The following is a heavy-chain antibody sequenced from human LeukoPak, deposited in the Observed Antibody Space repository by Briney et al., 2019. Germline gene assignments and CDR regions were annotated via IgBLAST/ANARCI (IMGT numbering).Heavy chain of an antibody. CDR1: GYTFTSYD. V-gene: IGHV1-8*03. D-gene: IGHD4-23*01. CDR2: MNPNSGNT. Sequence: GASVKVSCKASGYTFTSYDINWVRQATGQGLEWMGWMNPNSGNTGYAQKFQGRVTITRNTSISTAYMELSSLRSDDTAVYYCGYGGNSVDYWGQGTLVTVSS. J-gene: IGHJ4*02. CDR3: GYGGNSVDY.